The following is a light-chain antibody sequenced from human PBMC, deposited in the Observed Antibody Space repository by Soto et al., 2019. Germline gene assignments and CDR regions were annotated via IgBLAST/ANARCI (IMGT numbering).Light chain of an antibody. CDR1: NSDIGAGYD. V-gene: IGLV1-40*01. J-gene: IGLJ3*02. CDR2: GNT. CDR3: QSFDTSLRGVV. Sequence: QPVLTQPPSLSGAPGQRVTISCTGSNSDIGAGYDVNWYQQPPGTAPKLLIYGNTNRPSGVPDRFSASKSDTSASLAITGLQAEDEAVYYCQSFDTSLRGVVFGGGTKLTVL.